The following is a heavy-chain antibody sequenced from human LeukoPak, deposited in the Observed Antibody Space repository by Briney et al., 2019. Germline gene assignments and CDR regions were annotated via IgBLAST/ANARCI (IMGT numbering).Heavy chain of an antibody. Sequence: ASVKVSCKASGYTFTSYYMHWVRQAPGQGLERMGIINPSGGSTSYAQKFQGRVTMTRDTSTSTVYMELSSLRSEDTAVYYCARDLCSGGSCYSADYWGQGTLVTVSS. CDR3: ARDLCSGGSCYSADY. V-gene: IGHV1-46*01. CDR2: INPSGGST. D-gene: IGHD2-15*01. CDR1: GYTFTSYY. J-gene: IGHJ4*02.